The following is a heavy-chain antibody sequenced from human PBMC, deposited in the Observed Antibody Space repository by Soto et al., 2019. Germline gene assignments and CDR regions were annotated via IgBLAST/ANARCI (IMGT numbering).Heavy chain of an antibody. Sequence: ASVKVSCKASGYTFTSYDINWVRQATGQGLEWMGWMNPNSGNTGYAQKFQGRVTMTRNTSISTAYMELNWLKSDDTAVYYCARESGGATATLDYYYFYMDVWGKGTTVTVSS. D-gene: IGHD5-12*01. CDR3: ARESGGATATLDYYYFYMDV. V-gene: IGHV1-8*01. CDR2: MNPNSGNT. J-gene: IGHJ6*03. CDR1: GYTFTSYD.